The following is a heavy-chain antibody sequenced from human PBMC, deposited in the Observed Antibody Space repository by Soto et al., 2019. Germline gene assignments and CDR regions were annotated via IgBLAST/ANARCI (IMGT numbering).Heavy chain of an antibody. CDR2: IYWDDDK. D-gene: IGHD1-26*01. CDR3: AHSRSYYLAFDI. Sequence: QISWKGSGPTLMKPTQTLTQTCTFTGFSLSTRGVGVGWIRQPPGKALEWLAVIYWDDDKRYSPSLKSRLTITKDTSKNPVVLTMTNMDPVDTATYYCAHSRSYYLAFDIWGQGTMVTVSS. CDR1: GFSLSTRGVG. V-gene: IGHV2-5*02. J-gene: IGHJ3*02.